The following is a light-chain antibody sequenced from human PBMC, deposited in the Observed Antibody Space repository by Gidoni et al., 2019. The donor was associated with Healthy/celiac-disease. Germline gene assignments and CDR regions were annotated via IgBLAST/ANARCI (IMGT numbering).Light chain of an antibody. CDR2: KAS. J-gene: IGKJ2*01. CDR1: QSISSW. CDR3: QQYNSYQYT. Sequence: DIQMTQSPSTLAASVGDRVTITCRASQSISSWLAWYQQKPGKAPKLLIYKASSLESGVSSRCSGSGSGTEFNLTISILQPDDFATYYCQQYNSYQYTFXQXTKLEIK. V-gene: IGKV1-5*03.